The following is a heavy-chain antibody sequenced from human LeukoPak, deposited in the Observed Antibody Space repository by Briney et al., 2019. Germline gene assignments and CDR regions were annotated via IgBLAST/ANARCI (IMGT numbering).Heavy chain of an antibody. D-gene: IGHD6-13*01. CDR3: ARYHSRNPKRNDY. Sequence: PSETLSLTCTVSGGSISSSCYYWGWIPQPPGKGLEWIGSIYYSGSTYYNPSLKSRVTISVDTSKNQFSLKLSCVTAADTAVYYCARYHSRNPKRNDYWGQGTLVTVSS. CDR2: IYYSGST. V-gene: IGHV4-39*01. CDR1: GGSISSSCYY. J-gene: IGHJ4*02.